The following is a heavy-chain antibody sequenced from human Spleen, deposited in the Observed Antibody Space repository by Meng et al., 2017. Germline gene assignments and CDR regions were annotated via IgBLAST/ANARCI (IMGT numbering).Heavy chain of an antibody. Sequence: ASVKVSCKASGYTFTGYYMHWVRQAPGQGLEWMGRINPNSGGTNYAQKFQGRVTMTRDTSISTAYMELSRLRSDDTAVYYCARDLSGSYYSPYYYYYGMDVWGQGTTVTVSS. J-gene: IGHJ6*02. D-gene: IGHD1-26*01. V-gene: IGHV1-2*06. CDR1: GYTFTGYY. CDR3: ARDLSGSYYSPYYYYYGMDV. CDR2: INPNSGGT.